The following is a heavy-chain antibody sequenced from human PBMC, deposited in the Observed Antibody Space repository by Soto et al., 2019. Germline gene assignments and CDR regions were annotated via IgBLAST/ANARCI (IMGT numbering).Heavy chain of an antibody. V-gene: IGHV5-10-1*01. CDR3: SLLSRLHRDWYFDF. CDR1: GYSFINYW. Sequence: PGESLKISCKGSGYSFINYWISWVRQMPGKGLEWMGRIDPSDSYTNYSPSFQGHVSISADKSISTAYLQWSSLKASDTAMYYCSLLSRLHRDWYFDFWGRGTLVPVSS. J-gene: IGHJ2*01. D-gene: IGHD3-10*01. CDR2: IDPSDSYT.